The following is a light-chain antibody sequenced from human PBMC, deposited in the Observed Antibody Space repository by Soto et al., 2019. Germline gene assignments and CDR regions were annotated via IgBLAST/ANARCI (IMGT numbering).Light chain of an antibody. CDR3: QQRSNWPPTWT. V-gene: IGKV3-11*01. CDR1: QSVSSY. CDR2: DAT. J-gene: IGKJ1*01. Sequence: DIVLTQSPATLSLSPGERATLSCRASQSVSSYLAWYQQKAGQPPRLLIYDATHRATGIPARFSGSGSGTEFTLTITCLEPEDFAVYYCQQRSNWPPTWTFGQGTKVEI.